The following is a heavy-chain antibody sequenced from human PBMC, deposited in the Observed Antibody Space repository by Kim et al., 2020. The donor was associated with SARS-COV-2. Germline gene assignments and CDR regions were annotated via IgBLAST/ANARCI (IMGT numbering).Heavy chain of an antibody. D-gene: IGHD2-15*01. CDR3: AKDKADCSGGSCYRGYSYGYFDY. Sequence: GGSLRLSCAASGFTFDDYTMHWVRQAPGKGLEWVSLISWDGGSTYYADSVKGRFTISRDNSKNSLYLQMNSLRTEDTALYYCAKDKADCSGGSCYRGYSYGYFDYWGQGTLVTVSS. CDR1: GFTFDDYT. V-gene: IGHV3-43*01. J-gene: IGHJ4*02. CDR2: ISWDGGST.